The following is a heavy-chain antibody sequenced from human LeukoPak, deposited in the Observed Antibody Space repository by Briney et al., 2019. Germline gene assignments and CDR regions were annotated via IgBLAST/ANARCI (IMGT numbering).Heavy chain of an antibody. J-gene: IGHJ6*02. V-gene: IGHV3-30*04. CDR2: ISYDGSNK. CDR3: ARGPLWFGELSGTYSYYGMDV. Sequence: GGSLRLSCAASGFTFSSYAMHWVRQAPGKGLEWVAVISYDGSNKYYADSVKGRFTISRDNSKNTLYLQMNSLRAEDTAVYYCARGPLWFGELSGTYSYYGMDVWGQGTAVTVSS. D-gene: IGHD3-10*01. CDR1: GFTFSSYA.